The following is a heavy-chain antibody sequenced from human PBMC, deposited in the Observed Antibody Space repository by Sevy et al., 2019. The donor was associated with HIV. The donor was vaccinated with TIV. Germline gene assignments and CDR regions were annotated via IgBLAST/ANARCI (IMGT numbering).Heavy chain of an antibody. CDR2: IKRDGSEK. Sequence: GGSLRLSCAGSGFTFSNYWMSWVRQAPGKGLEWVANIKRDGSEKYYVASVKGRFTISRDNAKTSLYLQMNSLRVEDTAVDYCARDCSSASCRWGMDVWGQGTMVTVSS. V-gene: IGHV3-7*03. CDR3: ARDCSSASCRWGMDV. J-gene: IGHJ6*02. D-gene: IGHD2-2*01. CDR1: GFTFSNYW.